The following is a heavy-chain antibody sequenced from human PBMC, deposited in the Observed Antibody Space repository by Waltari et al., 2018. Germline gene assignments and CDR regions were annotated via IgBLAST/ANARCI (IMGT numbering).Heavy chain of an antibody. CDR2: LYYSGST. V-gene: IGHV4-30-4*01. CDR1: GGSISSGDYY. D-gene: IGHD3-16*02. CDR3: ARTMITFGGVIALDAFDI. Sequence: QVQLQESGPGLVKPSQTLSLTCTVSGGSISSGDYYWSWIRQPPGKGLEWIGYLYYSGSTYYNPSLKSRVTISVDTSKNQFSLKLSSVTAADTAVYYCARTMITFGGVIALDAFDIWGQGTMVTVSS. J-gene: IGHJ3*02.